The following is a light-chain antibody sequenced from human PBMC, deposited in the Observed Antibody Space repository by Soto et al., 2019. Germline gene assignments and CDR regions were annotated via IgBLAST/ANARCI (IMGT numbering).Light chain of an antibody. CDR2: DAS. Sequence: DIQMTQSPSTLSASVGDRVTITCRASQSISSWLAWYQQKPGKAPKLLIYDASSLESGVPPRFSGSGSGTEFTLTISSLQPDDFATYYCQQYNSYWTFGRGTKVQIK. V-gene: IGKV1-5*01. J-gene: IGKJ1*01. CDR1: QSISSW. CDR3: QQYNSYWT.